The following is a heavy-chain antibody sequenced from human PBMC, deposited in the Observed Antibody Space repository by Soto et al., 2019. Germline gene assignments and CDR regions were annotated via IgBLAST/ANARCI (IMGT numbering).Heavy chain of an antibody. D-gene: IGHD3-22*01. CDR2: IIPIFGTA. CDR3: ARGTTYYYDSSGSEFEY. CDR1: GGTFSSYA. J-gene: IGHJ4*02. V-gene: IGHV1-69*01. Sequence: QVQLVQSGAEVKKPGSSVKVSCKASGGTFSSYAISWVRQAPGQGLEWMGGIIPIFGTANYAQKFQGRVTITADESTSTAYMELSSLRSEDTAVYYCARGTTYYYDSSGSEFEYWGQGTLVTVSS.